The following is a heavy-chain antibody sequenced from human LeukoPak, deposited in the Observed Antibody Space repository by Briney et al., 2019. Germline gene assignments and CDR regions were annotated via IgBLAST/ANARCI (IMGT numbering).Heavy chain of an antibody. Sequence: ASVKVPCKASGYTFTSYGISWVRQAPGQGLEWMGWISAYNGNTNYAQKLQGRVTMTTDTSTSTAYMELRSLRSDDTAVYYCVRGRFLEWPSDYWGQGTLVTVSS. D-gene: IGHD3-3*01. CDR3: VRGRFLEWPSDY. J-gene: IGHJ4*02. V-gene: IGHV1-18*01. CDR1: GYTFTSYG. CDR2: ISAYNGNT.